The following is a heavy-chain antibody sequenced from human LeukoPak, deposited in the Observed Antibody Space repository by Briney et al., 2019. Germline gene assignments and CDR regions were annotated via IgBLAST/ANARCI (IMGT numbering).Heavy chain of an antibody. J-gene: IGHJ4*02. CDR3: ARVTVGATNDYPSAY. CDR1: GYTFTGYY. D-gene: IGHD1-26*01. Sequence: ASVKVSCKASGYTFTGYYMHWVRQAPGQGLEWMGRINPNSGGTNNAQKFQGRITMTRDTSISTAYMELSRLRSDDTAVYYCARVTVGATNDYPSAYWGQGTLVTVSS. CDR2: INPNSGGT. V-gene: IGHV1-2*06.